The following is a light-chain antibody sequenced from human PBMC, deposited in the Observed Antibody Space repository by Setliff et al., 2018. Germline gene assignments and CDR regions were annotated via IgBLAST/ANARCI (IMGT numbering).Light chain of an antibody. CDR1: IGDVGAYDF. V-gene: IGLV2-14*01. CDR2: EVT. Sequence: QSALTQPASVSGSPGQSITISCSGTIGDVGAYDFVSWYQHHPGKAPKLVIYEVTNRPSGISNRFSGSKSGNTASLTISGLQAEDEADYYCSSYTNSNTYVFGTGTKVTVL. J-gene: IGLJ1*01. CDR3: SSYTNSNTYV.